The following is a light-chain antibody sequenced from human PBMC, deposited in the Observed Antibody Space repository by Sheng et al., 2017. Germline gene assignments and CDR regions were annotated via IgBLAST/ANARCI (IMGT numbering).Light chain of an antibody. J-gene: IGLJ2*01. CDR1: SSDVGGYNF. CDR3: SSYTSGSTLVV. V-gene: IGLV2-8*01. Sequence: QSALTQPPSASGSPWTVRSTISCTGTSSDVGGYNFVSWYQQHPGKAPKLMMYEVSKRPSGVPDRFSGSKSGNTASLTVSGLQAEDEADYYCSSYTSGSTLVVFGGGTKLTVL. CDR2: EVS.